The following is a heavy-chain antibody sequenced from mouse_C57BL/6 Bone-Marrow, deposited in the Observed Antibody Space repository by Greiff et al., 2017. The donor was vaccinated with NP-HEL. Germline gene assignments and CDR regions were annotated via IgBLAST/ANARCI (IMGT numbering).Heavy chain of an antibody. CDR1: GYTFTSYG. Sequence: LVESGAELARPGASVKLSCKASGYTFTSYGISWVKQRTGQGLEWIGEIYPRSGNTYYNEKFKGKATLTADKSSSTAYMELRSLTSEDSAVYFCARPLFAYWGQGTLVTVSA. J-gene: IGHJ3*01. V-gene: IGHV1-81*01. CDR2: IYPRSGNT. CDR3: ARPLFAY.